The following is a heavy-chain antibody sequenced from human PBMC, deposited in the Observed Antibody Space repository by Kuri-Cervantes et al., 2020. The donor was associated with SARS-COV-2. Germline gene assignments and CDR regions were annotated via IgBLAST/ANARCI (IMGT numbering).Heavy chain of an antibody. Sequence: SETLSLTCAVYGGSFSGYYWSWIRQPPGKGLEWIGSIYYSGSTYYNPSLKSRVTISVDTSKNQFSLKLSSVTAADTAVYYCASLLSYYDYVWGSYRYYYFDYWGQGTLVTVSS. CDR3: ASLLSYYDYVWGSYRYYYFDY. CDR1: GGSFSGYY. V-gene: IGHV4-34*01. J-gene: IGHJ4*02. CDR2: IYYSGST. D-gene: IGHD3-16*02.